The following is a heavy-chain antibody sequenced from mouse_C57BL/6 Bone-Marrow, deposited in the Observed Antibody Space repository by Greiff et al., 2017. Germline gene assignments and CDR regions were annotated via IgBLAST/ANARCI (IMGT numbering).Heavy chain of an antibody. J-gene: IGHJ1*03. CDR1: GISITTGNYR. CDR3: ARDHYYGSSYWYFDV. Sequence: EVKVVESGPGLVKPSQTVFLTCTVTGISITTGNYRWSWIRQFPGNKLEWIGYIYYSGTITSNPSLTSRTTITRDTPKNQFFLEMNSLTAEDTTTYYCARDHYYGSSYWYFDVWGTGTTVTVSS. CDR2: IYYSGTI. V-gene: IGHV3-5*01. D-gene: IGHD1-1*01.